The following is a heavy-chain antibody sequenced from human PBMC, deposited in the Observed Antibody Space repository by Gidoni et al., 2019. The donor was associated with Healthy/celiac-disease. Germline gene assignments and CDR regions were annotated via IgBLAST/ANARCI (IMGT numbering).Heavy chain of an antibody. CDR1: GGSFSGYY. Sequence: QVQLQQWGAGLLKPSDTLSLTCAVYGGSFSGYYWIWIRQPPGKGLEWIGEIKHSGSTNYKPSRKSRVTISVDTSKNQFSLKLSSVTAADTAVYYCARGVGIGYSSSWHGYALLQPYYFDYWGQGTLVTVSS. CDR3: ARGVGIGYSSSWHGYALLQPYYFDY. D-gene: IGHD6-13*01. V-gene: IGHV4-34*01. J-gene: IGHJ4*02. CDR2: IKHSGST.